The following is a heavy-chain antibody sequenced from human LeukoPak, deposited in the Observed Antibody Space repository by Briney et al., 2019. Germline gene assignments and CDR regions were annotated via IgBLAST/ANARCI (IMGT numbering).Heavy chain of an antibody. CDR3: ARDLAGTTGWVDY. CDR1: GFTFSSYW. CDR2: IKQDGSEK. V-gene: IGHV3-7*01. J-gene: IGHJ4*02. D-gene: IGHD1-7*01. Sequence: GGSLRLSWAASGFTFSSYWMSWVRQAPGKGLDWVANIKQDGSEKYYVDSVKGRFTISRDNAKNSLYLQMNSLRAEDTAVYYCARDLAGTTGWVDYWGQGTLVTVSS.